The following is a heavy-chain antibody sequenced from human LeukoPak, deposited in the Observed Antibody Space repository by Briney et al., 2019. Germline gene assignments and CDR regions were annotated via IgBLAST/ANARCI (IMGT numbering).Heavy chain of an antibody. J-gene: IGHJ3*02. CDR3: ARGLGTVGATASYAFDI. Sequence: ASVNVSCKASGYTFTGYYMHWVRQAPGQGLEGMGWINPNSGGTNYAQKFQGRVTMTRDTSIRTAYLELSRLRSDDTAVYCCARGLGTVGATASYAFDIWGQGTMVTVSS. CDR2: INPNSGGT. D-gene: IGHD1-26*01. CDR1: GYTFTGYY. V-gene: IGHV1-2*02.